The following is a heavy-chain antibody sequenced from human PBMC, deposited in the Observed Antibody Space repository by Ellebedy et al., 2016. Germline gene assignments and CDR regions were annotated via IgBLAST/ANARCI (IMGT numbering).Heavy chain of an antibody. Sequence: ASVKVSCKVSGNNRRTYGISWVRQAPGQGLEWLGRTMPIVGTPHYAQKVQDRVTITADNSTTTVYVELSSLRSEEPAIYYCAYEDGAVTTFDFWGQGSPVTVSS. D-gene: IGHD4-17*01. CDR1: GNNRRTYG. J-gene: IGHJ4*02. V-gene: IGHV1-69*04. CDR2: TMPIVGTP. CDR3: AYEDGAVTTFDF.